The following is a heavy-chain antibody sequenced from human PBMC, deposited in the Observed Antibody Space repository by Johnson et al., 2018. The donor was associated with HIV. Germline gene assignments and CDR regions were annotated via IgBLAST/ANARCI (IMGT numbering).Heavy chain of an antibody. CDR2: IRYDGSNK. CDR1: GFTFSSYG. V-gene: IGHV3-30*02. Sequence: QVQLVESGGGVVQPGGSLRLSCAASGFTFSSYGMHWVRQAPGQGLEWVAFIRYDGSNKYSADSVKGRFTISRDNSQNTLYLQMNSLRAEDTAVYYCAKAREYDSTDEAFDMWGQGTMVTVSS. CDR3: AKAREYDSTDEAFDM. D-gene: IGHD3-22*01. J-gene: IGHJ3*02.